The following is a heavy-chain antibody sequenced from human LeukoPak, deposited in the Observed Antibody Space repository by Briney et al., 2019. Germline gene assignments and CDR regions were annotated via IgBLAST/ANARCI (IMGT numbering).Heavy chain of an antibody. J-gene: IGHJ4*02. Sequence: GGSLRLSCAASGFTFSDYSMHWVRQAPGKGLNWVAFIRYDGNNKYYADSVKGRFTISRDNSKNMLYLEMNSLSTEDTAVYYCSSDWYYYGSGSYYGPVDWGQGTLVTVSS. CDR1: GFTFSDYS. D-gene: IGHD3-10*01. V-gene: IGHV3-30*02. CDR2: IRYDGNNK. CDR3: SSDWYYYGSGSYYGPVD.